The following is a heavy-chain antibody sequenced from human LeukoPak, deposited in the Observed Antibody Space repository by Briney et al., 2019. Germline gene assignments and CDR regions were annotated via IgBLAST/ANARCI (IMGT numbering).Heavy chain of an antibody. V-gene: IGHV3-23*01. D-gene: IGHD4-23*01. CDR1: GFTFSSFA. J-gene: IGHJ4*02. Sequence: GGSLRLSCSASGFTFSSFAMNWVRQAPGKGLEWVSIISGYGDTTYYTDSVRGRFTISRDNSKNTLYLQMNSLRAEDTAVYYCARDYGGSSPFDYWGQGTLVTVSS. CDR2: ISGYGDTT. CDR3: ARDYGGSSPFDY.